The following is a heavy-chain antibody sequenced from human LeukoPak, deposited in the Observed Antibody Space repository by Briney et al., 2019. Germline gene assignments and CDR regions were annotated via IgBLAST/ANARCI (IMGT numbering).Heavy chain of an antibody. Sequence: HPGGSLRLSCAVSGFTFSSYAMHSVRQAPGKGLEWVAVISYDGHNKYYADSVKGRFTISRDNSKNTLYLQMSSLRAEDTAVFYCARSSDTPGYSSGWYTVDHWGQGTLVTVSS. J-gene: IGHJ4*02. CDR1: GFTFSSYA. CDR2: ISYDGHNK. CDR3: ARSSDTPGYSSGWYTVDH. V-gene: IGHV3-30-3*01. D-gene: IGHD6-19*01.